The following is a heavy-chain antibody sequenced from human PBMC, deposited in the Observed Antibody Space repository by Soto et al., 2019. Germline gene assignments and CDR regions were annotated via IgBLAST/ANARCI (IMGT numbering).Heavy chain of an antibody. V-gene: IGHV1-24*01. Sequence: ASVKVSCKVSGYTLTELSMHWVRQAPGKGLEWMGGFDPEDGETIYAQKFQGRVTMTEDTSTDTAYMELSSLRSEDTAVYYCATEGGTTHSSGWYSRGSGYYFDCWGQGTLVTVSS. CDR3: ATEGGTTHSSGWYSRGSGYYFDC. J-gene: IGHJ4*02. CDR1: GYTLTELS. D-gene: IGHD6-19*01. CDR2: FDPEDGET.